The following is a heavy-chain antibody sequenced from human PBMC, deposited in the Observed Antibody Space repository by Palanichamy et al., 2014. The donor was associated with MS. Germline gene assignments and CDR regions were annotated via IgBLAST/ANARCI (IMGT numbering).Heavy chain of an antibody. J-gene: IGHJ4*02. CDR2: ITSDGSST. Sequence: EVQLAESGGGLVQPGGSLRLSCEASGFTFSNYWMDWVRQPPGKGLVWVSHITSDGSSTTYADSVKGRFTISRDNAKNTLYLQMNGLRAEDTAVYYCVRDLYGYDYWGQGTLVTVSS. D-gene: IGHD5-18*01. CDR3: VRDLYGYDY. V-gene: IGHV3-74*03. CDR1: GFTFSNYW.